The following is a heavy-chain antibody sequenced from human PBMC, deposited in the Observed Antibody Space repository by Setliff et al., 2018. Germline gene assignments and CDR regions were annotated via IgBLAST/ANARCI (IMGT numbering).Heavy chain of an antibody. D-gene: IGHD2-2*01. J-gene: IGHJ4*02. CDR3: ARSETCHSTHCSPYDY. Sequence: KPGGSLRLSCAASGFSFTTYTMNWIRQAPGQGPEWVSSIDTSSTWIYYADSVKGRFTISRDNAENSLYLQMNSLRAEDTAVYYCARSETCHSTHCSPYDYWGQGTPVTVSS. CDR1: GFSFTTYT. V-gene: IGHV3-21*01. CDR2: IDTSSTWI.